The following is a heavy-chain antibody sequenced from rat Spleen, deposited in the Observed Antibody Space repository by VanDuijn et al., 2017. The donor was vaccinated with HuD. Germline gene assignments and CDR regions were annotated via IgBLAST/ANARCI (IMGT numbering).Heavy chain of an antibody. CDR1: GFTFNNYW. V-gene: IGHV5-31*01. Sequence: EVLLVESNGGLVQPGRSLKLSCAASGFTFNNYWMTWIRQAPGKGLEWVASITNTGGSTYYPDSVKGRFTISRDNAKSTLYLQMNSLRSEETATYYCTREQLYLRGYWGQGVMVTVSS. J-gene: IGHJ2*01. D-gene: IGHD1-2*01. CDR2: ITNTGGST. CDR3: TREQLYLRGY.